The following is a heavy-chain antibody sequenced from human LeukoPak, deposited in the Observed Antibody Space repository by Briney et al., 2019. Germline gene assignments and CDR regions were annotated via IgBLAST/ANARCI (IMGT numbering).Heavy chain of an antibody. Sequence: PSETLSLTCTVYGGSFSPYYWNWIRQPPGKGLEWIGEINHRGSTTYNPSLKSRVTISLDTSKNQFSLKLSSVTAADTAVYYCARDLHTRDRGSSWPYYFDYWGQGTLVTVSS. V-gene: IGHV4-34*01. CDR1: GGSFSPYY. CDR2: INHRGST. CDR3: ARDLHTRDRGSSWPYYFDY. D-gene: IGHD6-13*01. J-gene: IGHJ4*02.